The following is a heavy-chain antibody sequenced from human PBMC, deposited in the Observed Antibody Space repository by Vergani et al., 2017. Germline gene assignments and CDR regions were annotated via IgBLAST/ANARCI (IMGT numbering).Heavy chain of an antibody. V-gene: IGHV2-5*04. D-gene: IGHD1-1*01. J-gene: IGHJ6*03. CDR2: IYWNDDQ. Sequence: QITLKESGPTLVKPTQTLTLTCTFSGFSLNTRGVSVAWIRQPPGKAVDWLALIYWNDDQHYSPSLNNRVTITKETSKNPVVLTMTNMVYVDTGTYYCVYRNTEWGTTLYFYPFYYYDYMDVWGKGTTVTVSS. CDR1: GFSLNTRGVS. CDR3: VYRNTEWGTTLYFYPFYYYDYMDV.